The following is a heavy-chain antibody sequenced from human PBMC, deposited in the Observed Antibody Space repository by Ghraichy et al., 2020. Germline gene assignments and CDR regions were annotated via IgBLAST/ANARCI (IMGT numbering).Heavy chain of an antibody. J-gene: IGHJ4*02. Sequence: GSLSLTCTVSGGSISSSSYYWGWIRQPPGKGLEWIGSIYYSGSTYYNPSLKSRVTISVDTSKNQFSLKLSSVTAADTAVYYCARRGLRAMPAFDYWGQGTLVTVSS. D-gene: IGHD2-2*01. CDR1: GGSISSSSYY. V-gene: IGHV4-39*01. CDR3: ARRGLRAMPAFDY. CDR2: IYYSGST.